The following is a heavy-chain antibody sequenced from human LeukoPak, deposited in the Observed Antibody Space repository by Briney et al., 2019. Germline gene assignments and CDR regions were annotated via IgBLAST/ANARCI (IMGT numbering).Heavy chain of an antibody. CDR2: ISWNSGSI. D-gene: IGHD3-9*01. J-gene: IGHJ4*02. V-gene: IGHV3-9*01. CDR1: GFTFDDYA. CDR3: ARDGLLILTGYYTGFDY. Sequence: GGSLRLSWAASGFTFDDYAMHWVRQAPGKGLEWVSGISWNSGSIGSADSVKGRFTISRDNAKNSLYLQMNSLRAEDTAVYYCARDGLLILTGYYTGFDYWGQGTLVTVSS.